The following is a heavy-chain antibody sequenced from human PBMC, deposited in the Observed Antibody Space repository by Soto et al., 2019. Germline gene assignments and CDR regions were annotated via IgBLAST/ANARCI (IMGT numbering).Heavy chain of an antibody. Sequence: QVQLQESGPGLVKPSETLSLTCTVDSISTYYWNWIRQSPGKGLEWIGYIYYMGRTNYTPCLRRRVTLSIDASRNLFSLKLRSVTAGDTAVYYCAREPVGVAHFDYWGQGALVTVSS. CDR2: IYYMGRT. J-gene: IGHJ4*02. V-gene: IGHV4-59*01. CDR3: AREPVGVAHFDY. D-gene: IGHD1-26*01. CDR1: DSISTYY.